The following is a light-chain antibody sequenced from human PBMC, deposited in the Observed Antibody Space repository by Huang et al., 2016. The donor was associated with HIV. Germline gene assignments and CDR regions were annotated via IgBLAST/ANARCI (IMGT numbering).Light chain of an antibody. CDR1: QGIGSF. J-gene: IGKJ4*01. CDR3: QQLNDYPPT. Sequence: IQLTQSPSSLSASVGDRVTITCRAMQGIGSFLAWYQQKPGKAPNFLIYAASTLQSGVPSRFSGSGFGTDFALTISSLQPEDSATYYCQQLNDYPPTFGGGTKVEIK. V-gene: IGKV1-9*01. CDR2: AAS.